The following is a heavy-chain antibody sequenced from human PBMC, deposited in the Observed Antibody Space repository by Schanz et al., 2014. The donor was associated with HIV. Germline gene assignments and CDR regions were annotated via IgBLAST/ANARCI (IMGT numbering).Heavy chain of an antibody. Sequence: QVQLQQWGAGLLKPSETLSLTCAVYGGSFSNYYWNWIRQPPGKGLEWIGEINHNETTNYNPSLKSRVTISVDTSRNHFSLTLSSLTAADTAVYYCASSQGAARAFDYWGQGTLVTVSS. CDR3: ASSQGAARAFDY. CDR1: GGSFSNYY. J-gene: IGHJ4*02. V-gene: IGHV4-34*02. D-gene: IGHD6-6*01. CDR2: INHNETT.